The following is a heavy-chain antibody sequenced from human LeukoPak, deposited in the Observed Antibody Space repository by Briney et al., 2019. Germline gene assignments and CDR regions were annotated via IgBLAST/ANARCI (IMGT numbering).Heavy chain of an antibody. D-gene: IGHD6-13*01. CDR1: GFTFSSYS. J-gene: IGHJ4*02. V-gene: IGHV3-21*01. CDR3: AREIAAAGTDYFDY. Sequence: GGSLRLSCAASGFTFSSYSMNWVRQAPGKGLEWVSSISSSSSYIYYEDSVKGRFTISRDNAKNSLYLQMNSLRAEDTAVYYCAREIAAAGTDYFDYWGQGTLVTVSS. CDR2: ISSSSSYI.